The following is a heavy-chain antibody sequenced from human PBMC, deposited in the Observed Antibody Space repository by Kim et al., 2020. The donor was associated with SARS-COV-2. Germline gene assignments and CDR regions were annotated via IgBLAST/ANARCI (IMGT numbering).Heavy chain of an antibody. J-gene: IGHJ4*02. D-gene: IGHD1-26*01. Sequence: GGSLILSCAASGVTFSNYAMSWVRQPPGKGLEWVSVITAGAGTTYYADSVRDRFTISRDNSKNTLYLQMNSLRAEDTAVYYCATRPPTSPSWHYFDYWGQGTLVTVSS. CDR2: ITAGAGTT. CDR1: GVTFSNYA. CDR3: ATRPPTSPSWHYFDY. V-gene: IGHV3-23*01.